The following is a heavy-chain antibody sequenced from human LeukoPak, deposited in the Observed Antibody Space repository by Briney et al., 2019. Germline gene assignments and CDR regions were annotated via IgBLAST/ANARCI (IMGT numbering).Heavy chain of an antibody. CDR2: ISHSEDA. V-gene: IGHV4-34*01. J-gene: IGHJ4*02. Sequence: SETLSLTCAVYGGSFSAYYWTYIRQPPGKGLEWIGEISHSEDAKYNPSLKSRLSISVDTSKNQFSLKLNSVTAADTAVYYCATFRWAVGFEYWDQGTLVTVSS. D-gene: IGHD2-15*01. CDR1: GGSFSAYY. CDR3: ATFRWAVGFEY.